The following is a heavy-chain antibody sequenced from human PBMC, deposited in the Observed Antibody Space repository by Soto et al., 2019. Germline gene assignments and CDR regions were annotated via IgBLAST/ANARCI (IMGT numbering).Heavy chain of an antibody. V-gene: IGHV3-33*01. CDR2: IWHDGSNK. Sequence: QVQLVESGGGVVQPGRSLRLSWAASGFTFNNYGMHWVRQAPGKGLEWVALIWHDGSNKGYADSVKGRFTISRDNSKNTLNIQMNSLRVEDTAVYYCTRAAIKGELLDYWGQGTQVTVSS. J-gene: IGHJ4*02. D-gene: IGHD1-26*01. CDR3: TRAAIKGELLDY. CDR1: GFTFNNYG.